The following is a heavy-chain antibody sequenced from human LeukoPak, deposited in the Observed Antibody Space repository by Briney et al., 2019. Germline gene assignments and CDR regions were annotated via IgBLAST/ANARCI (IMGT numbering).Heavy chain of an antibody. J-gene: IGHJ4*02. CDR1: GGSIRSNF. CDR3: ARSGGYDVYFDY. D-gene: IGHD5-12*01. V-gene: IGHV4-59*01. Sequence: SETLSLTCSVSGGSIRSNFWTWIRRPPGKGLEWIGYIHHSGGANYNPSLKSRVTMSVDTSNNQLSLKLSSVSAADTAVYYCARSGGYDVYFDYWGQGTLVTVSS. CDR2: IHHSGGA.